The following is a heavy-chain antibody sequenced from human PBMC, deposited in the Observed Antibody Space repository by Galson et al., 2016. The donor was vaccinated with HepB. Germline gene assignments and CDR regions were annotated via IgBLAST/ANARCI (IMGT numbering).Heavy chain of an antibody. D-gene: IGHD5-12*01. Sequence: SLRLSCAASGFTFSDYYMGWIRQAPGKGLEWVAYISSSGSTMSYADSVKGRFTISRDNAKNLLFLQMHNLRADDTAVYYCARDGLRIAVKYYFAMDVWGQGTTVTVSS. CDR2: ISSSGSTM. CDR1: GFTFSDYY. CDR3: ARDGLRIAVKYYFAMDV. V-gene: IGHV3-11*01. J-gene: IGHJ6*02.